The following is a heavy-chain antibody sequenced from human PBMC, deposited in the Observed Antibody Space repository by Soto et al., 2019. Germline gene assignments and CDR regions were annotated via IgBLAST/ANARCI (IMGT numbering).Heavy chain of an antibody. CDR2: IYSDGST. V-gene: IGHV3-53*01. CDR1: GFSVSSNY. CDR3: ARDRSGSSGYHGMDV. D-gene: IGHD3-10*01. J-gene: IGHJ6*02. Sequence: PGGSLRLSCAASGFSVSSNYMSWVRQAPGKGLEWVSVIYSDGSTYYADSVKGRFTISRDNSKNMLYLQMNSLRAEDTAVYYCARDRSGSSGYHGMDVWGQGTTVTVSS.